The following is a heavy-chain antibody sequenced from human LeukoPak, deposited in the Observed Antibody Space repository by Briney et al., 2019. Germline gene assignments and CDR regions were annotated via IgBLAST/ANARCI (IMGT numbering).Heavy chain of an antibody. CDR1: GGSITSNNW. J-gene: IGHJ4*02. D-gene: IGHD5-18*01. CDR3: ATLGYSYGTDY. Sequence: SETLSLTCAVSGGSITSNNWWSWVRQPPGKGLEWIGEIYHSGSTNYNPSLKSRVTISVDTSKNQFSLKLSSVTAADTAVYYCATLGYSYGTDYWGQGTLVTVSS. V-gene: IGHV4-4*02. CDR2: IYHSGST.